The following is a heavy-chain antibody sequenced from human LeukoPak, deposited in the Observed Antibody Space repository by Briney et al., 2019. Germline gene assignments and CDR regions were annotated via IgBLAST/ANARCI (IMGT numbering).Heavy chain of an antibody. CDR2: IKQDGSDK. D-gene: IGHD6-13*01. V-gene: IGHV3-7*01. CDR3: ARVERQLVWGQYYLDY. Sequence: PGDSLRLSCAASGFTFTKYWMTWVRQAPGKGLEWVGNIKQDGSDKNYMDSVKGRFTISRDNTKNSVYLQMSSLRAEDTAVYYCARVERQLVWGQYYLDYWGQGTLVTVSS. CDR1: GFTFTKYW. J-gene: IGHJ4*02.